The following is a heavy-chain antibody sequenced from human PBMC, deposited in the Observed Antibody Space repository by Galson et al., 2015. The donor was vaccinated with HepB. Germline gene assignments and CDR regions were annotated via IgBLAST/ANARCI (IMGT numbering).Heavy chain of an antibody. CDR1: GFTFSTCA. CDR3: ARDTTNGFDP. D-gene: IGHD1-1*01. V-gene: IGHV3-30*03. J-gene: IGHJ5*02. Sequence: SLRLSCAASGFTFSTCAMHWVRQAPGKGLEWVAGKAHDGRYIYYGDSVKGRFTISRDNSKSSVYLQMNSLRADDTAVYSCARDTTNGFDPWGQGTLVTVSS. CDR2: KAHDGRYI.